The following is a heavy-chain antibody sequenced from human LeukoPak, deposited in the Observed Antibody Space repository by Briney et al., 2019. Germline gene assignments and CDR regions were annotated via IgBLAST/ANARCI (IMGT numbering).Heavy chain of an antibody. Sequence: PGRSLRLSCAASGFTFSSYGMHWVRKAPGKGLEWGSAISASGDTTYYAHSLKGRFTISRDDANNMVYLQMDSLRAEDTALYYCAKPYTNRWYSFDRWGQGTRVTVSS. V-gene: IGHV3-23*01. J-gene: IGHJ4*02. D-gene: IGHD3-16*01. CDR3: AKPYTNRWYSFDR. CDR1: GFTFSSYG. CDR2: ISASGDTT.